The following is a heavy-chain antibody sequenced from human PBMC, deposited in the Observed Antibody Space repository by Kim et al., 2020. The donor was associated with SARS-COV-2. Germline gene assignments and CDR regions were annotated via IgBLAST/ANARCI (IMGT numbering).Heavy chain of an antibody. Sequence: GTANYAQKFQGRVTITADESTSTAYMELSSLRSEDTAVYYCARISGYDNYWGQGTLVTVSS. CDR3: ARISGYDNY. V-gene: IGHV1-69*01. CDR2: GTA. D-gene: IGHD5-12*01. J-gene: IGHJ4*02.